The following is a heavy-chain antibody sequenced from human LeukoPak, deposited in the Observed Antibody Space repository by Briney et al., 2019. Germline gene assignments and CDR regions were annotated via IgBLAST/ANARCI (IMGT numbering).Heavy chain of an antibody. CDR3: AKMQGYFDL. J-gene: IGHJ2*01. CDR2: ITGSGDNT. CDR1: GFTFISQG. Sequence: PGGSLRLSCAASGFTFISQGMAWVRQAPAKGLEWVSAITGSGDNTYYADSVKGRFTISRNNSKNTLYLQMNSLSAEGTAVYYCAKMQGYFDLWGRGTLVTVSS. V-gene: IGHV3-23*01.